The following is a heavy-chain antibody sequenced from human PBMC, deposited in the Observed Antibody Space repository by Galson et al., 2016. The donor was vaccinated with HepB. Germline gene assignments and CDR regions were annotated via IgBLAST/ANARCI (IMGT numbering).Heavy chain of an antibody. Sequence: SLRLSCAASGFTFGDYYMGWIRQAPGKGLEWVSHISPSSAYLAYDDSVKGRFSISRDNANNSLYLQMNSLRVEDTAVYFCARGGTRGILDWYFDLWGRGTLVTVSS. CDR2: ISPSSAYL. CDR3: ARGGTRGILDWYFDL. J-gene: IGHJ2*01. CDR1: GFTFGDYY. D-gene: IGHD1-1*01. V-gene: IGHV3-11*06.